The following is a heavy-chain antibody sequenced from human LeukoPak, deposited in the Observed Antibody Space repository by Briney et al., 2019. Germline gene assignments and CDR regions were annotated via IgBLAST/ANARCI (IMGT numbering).Heavy chain of an antibody. Sequence: ASVKVSCKASGGTFSSYAISWVRQAPGQGLEWMGGIIPIFGTANYAQKFQGRVTITADKSTSTAYMELSSLRSEDTAVYYCARTTYYYDSSGYPTAGYYSDYWGQGTLVTVSS. CDR3: ARTTYYYDSSGYPTAGYYSDY. V-gene: IGHV1-69*06. CDR1: GGTFSSYA. J-gene: IGHJ4*02. D-gene: IGHD3-22*01. CDR2: IIPIFGTA.